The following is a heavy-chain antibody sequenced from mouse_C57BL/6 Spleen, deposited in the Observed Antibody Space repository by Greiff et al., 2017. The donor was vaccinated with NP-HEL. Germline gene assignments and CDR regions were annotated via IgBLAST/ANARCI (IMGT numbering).Heavy chain of an antibody. V-gene: IGHV1-22*01. D-gene: IGHD1-1*01. CDR3: AKFITTVVAPSYYAMDY. CDR2: INPNNGGT. J-gene: IGHJ4*01. Sequence: VQLKQSGPELVKPGASVKMSCKASGYTFTDYNMHWVKQSHGKSLEWIGYINPNNGGTSYNQKFKGQATLTVNKSSSTAYMELRSLTSEDSAVYYCAKFITTVVAPSYYAMDYWGQGTSVTVSS. CDR1: GYTFTDYN.